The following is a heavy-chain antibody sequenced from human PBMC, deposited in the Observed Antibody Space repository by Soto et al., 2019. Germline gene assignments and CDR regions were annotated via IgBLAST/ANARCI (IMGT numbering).Heavy chain of an antibody. CDR3: ASGGAGSGPFTWELPDH. V-gene: IGHV1-45*02. CDR2: ITPFSGDV. Sequence: QMQLVQSGAEVKKTGSTVTVSCKALGNTFTYRYLHWVRQAPGQALECMGWITPFSGDVHYAQKLQERVPITRDRSINTAYMRMSSLRSEDTAMYYCASGGAGSGPFTWELPDHWGQGTLVTVSS. CDR1: GNTFTYRY. D-gene: IGHD1-26*01. J-gene: IGHJ4*02.